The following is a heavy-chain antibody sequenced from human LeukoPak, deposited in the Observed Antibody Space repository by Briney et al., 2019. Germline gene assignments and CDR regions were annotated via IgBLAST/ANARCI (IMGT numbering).Heavy chain of an antibody. J-gene: IGHJ4*02. CDR1: GFTFSSYG. CDR3: VPKRIYTIDY. V-gene: IGHV3-30*03. D-gene: IGHD4-11*01. CDR2: MSYDGSNK. Sequence: GGSLRLSCAASGFTFSSYGMHWVRQAPGKGLEWVAVMSYDGSNKYYADSVKGRFTISRDNSKNTLYLQMNSLRAEDTAVYYCVPKRIYTIDYWGQGTLVTVSS.